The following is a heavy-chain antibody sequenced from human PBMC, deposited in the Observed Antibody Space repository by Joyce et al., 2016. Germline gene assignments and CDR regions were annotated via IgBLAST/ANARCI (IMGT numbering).Heavy chain of an antibody. CDR3: VRGGYHGPYYFDY. D-gene: IGHD3-22*01. V-gene: IGHV1-2*02. Sequence: QVQLVQSGAEVKKPGASVKVSCKASGYTFTGYYIHWVRQAPGQGREGMGCINPDSGGTNYAQKFQGRVTMTRDTAVSTAYMELSRLRSDDTAVYYCVRGGYHGPYYFDYWGQGTLVTVSS. CDR2: INPDSGGT. J-gene: IGHJ4*02. CDR1: GYTFTGYY.